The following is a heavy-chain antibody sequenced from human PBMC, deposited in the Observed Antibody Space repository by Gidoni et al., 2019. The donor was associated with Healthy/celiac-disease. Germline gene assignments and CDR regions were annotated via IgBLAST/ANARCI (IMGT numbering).Heavy chain of an antibody. V-gene: IGHV3-48*03. D-gene: IGHD1-1*01. CDR3: ARDSLEPLDY. Sequence: KGLEWVSYISSSGSTIYYADSVKGRFTISRDNAKNSLYLQMNSLRAEDTAVYYCARDSLEPLDYWGQGTLVTVSS. J-gene: IGHJ4*02. CDR2: ISSSGSTI.